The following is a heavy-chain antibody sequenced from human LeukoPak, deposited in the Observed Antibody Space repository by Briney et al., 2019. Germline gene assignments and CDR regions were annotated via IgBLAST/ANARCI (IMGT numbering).Heavy chain of an antibody. CDR3: ARSLSGYDPLSAF. CDR2: MTASSVTF. CDR1: GFTFSSFS. V-gene: IGHV3-48*04. J-gene: IGHJ4*02. D-gene: IGHD5-12*01. Sequence: PGGSLRLSCEVSGFTFSSFSMTGVRQVTGRAREWIAYMTASSVTFYYADSVRGRFTISRDNARNSLFLQMNSLTVEDTAVYYCARSLSGYDPLSAFWGQGTLVTVSS.